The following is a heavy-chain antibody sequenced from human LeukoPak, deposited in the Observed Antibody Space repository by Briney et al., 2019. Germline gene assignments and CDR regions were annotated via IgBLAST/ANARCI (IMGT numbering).Heavy chain of an antibody. CDR2: IYSSVST. CDR1: GGSISSYY. CDR3: ARADPNASGYFYRFNWFDP. Sequence: SETLSLTCTVSGGSISSYYWNWVRQPPGKGLEWIGNIYSSVSTDYTPSLKSRVTISLDTSKFQFSLRLNSVTAADTAIYYCARADPNASGYFYRFNWFDPWGQGTLVTVSS. J-gene: IGHJ5*02. V-gene: IGHV4-59*01. D-gene: IGHD3-10*01.